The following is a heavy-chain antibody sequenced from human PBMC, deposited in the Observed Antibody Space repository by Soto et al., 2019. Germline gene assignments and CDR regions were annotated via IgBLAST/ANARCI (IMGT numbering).Heavy chain of an antibody. V-gene: IGHV3-23*01. CDR2: ISGSGGST. Sequence: GGSLRLSCAASGFTFSSYAMSWVRQAPGKGLEWVSAISGSGGSTYYADSVKGRFTISRDNSKNTLYLQMNSLRAEDTAVYYCANHGEVVVPAAMSFDYWGQGTLVTVSS. CDR3: ANHGEVVVPAAMSFDY. J-gene: IGHJ4*02. CDR1: GFTFSSYA. D-gene: IGHD2-2*01.